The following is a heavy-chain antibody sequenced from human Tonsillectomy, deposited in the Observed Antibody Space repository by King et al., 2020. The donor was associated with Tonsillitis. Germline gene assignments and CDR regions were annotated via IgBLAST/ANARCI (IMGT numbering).Heavy chain of an antibody. CDR1: GGSISSYY. V-gene: IGHV4-59*01. CDR2: IYYSGST. J-gene: IGHJ4*02. CDR3: PRNYYDSSGYYVVNYFDY. D-gene: IGHD3-22*01. Sequence: QLQESGPGLVKPSETLSLTCTVSGGSISSYYWSWIRQPPGKGLEWIGYIYYSGSTNYNPSLKSRVTISVDTAKNQFSLTLSSVTAADTAVYYCPRNYYDSSGYYVVNYFDYWGQGTLVTVSS.